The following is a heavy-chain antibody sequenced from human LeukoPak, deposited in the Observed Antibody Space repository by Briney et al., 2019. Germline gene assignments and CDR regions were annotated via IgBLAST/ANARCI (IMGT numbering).Heavy chain of an antibody. CDR2: IYSGGST. D-gene: IGHD5-18*01. J-gene: IGHJ4*02. Sequence: PGGSLRLSCAASGFTVSSNYMSSVRQAPGEWLEWVSVIYSGGSTYYAASGKGRFTISRDNSKNTLYLQMNSLRAEDTAVYYCARFTDTKGFDYWGQGTLVTVSS. CDR1: GFTVSSNY. V-gene: IGHV3-53*01. CDR3: ARFTDTKGFDY.